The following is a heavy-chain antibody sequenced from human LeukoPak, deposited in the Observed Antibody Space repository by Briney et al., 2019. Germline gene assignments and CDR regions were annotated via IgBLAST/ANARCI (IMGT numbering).Heavy chain of an antibody. J-gene: IGHJ3*02. V-gene: IGHV1-2*02. CDR1: GYTFTGYY. Sequence: ASVKVSCKASGYTFTGYYIHWVRQAPGQGLEWMGWITPSSGGTVYAQNFQGRITMTRDTSISTAYLQLSSLISDDTAVYYCARVATTGRAFDIWGRGTVVTVSS. CDR2: ITPSSGGT. D-gene: IGHD1-26*01. CDR3: ARVATTGRAFDI.